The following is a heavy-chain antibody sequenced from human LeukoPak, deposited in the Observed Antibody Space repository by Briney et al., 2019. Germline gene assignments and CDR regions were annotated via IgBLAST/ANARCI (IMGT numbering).Heavy chain of an antibody. Sequence: GGSLRLSCAASGFTFSSYEMNWVRQAPGKGLEWVSYISSSGSTIYYADSVKGRFTISRDNAKNSLYLQMNSLRAEDTAVYYCARAYAGTLFYWGQGTLVTVSS. CDR2: ISSSGSTI. CDR3: ARAYAGTLFY. J-gene: IGHJ4*02. CDR1: GFTFSSYE. D-gene: IGHD4-23*01. V-gene: IGHV3-48*03.